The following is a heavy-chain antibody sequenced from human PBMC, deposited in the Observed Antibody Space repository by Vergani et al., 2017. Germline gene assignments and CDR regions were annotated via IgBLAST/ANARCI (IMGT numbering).Heavy chain of an antibody. CDR3: TTDEYYYDSSGSYFTFDD. J-gene: IGHJ4*02. CDR1: GFTFSNAW. V-gene: IGHV3-15*01. CDR2: IKSKTDGGTT. D-gene: IGHD3-22*01. Sequence: EVQLVESGGGLVKPGGSLRLSCAASGFTFSNAWMSWVRQAPGKGLKWVSRIKSKTDGGTTDYAAPVKGRFTISRDDSKNTLYLQMNSLNTEDTAVYYCTTDEYYYDSSGSYFTFDDWGQRTLVTVYS.